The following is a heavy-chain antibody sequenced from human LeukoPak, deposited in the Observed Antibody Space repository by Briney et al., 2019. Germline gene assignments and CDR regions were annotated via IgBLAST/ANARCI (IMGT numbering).Heavy chain of an antibody. D-gene: IGHD1-26*01. CDR2: ISLAGQT. CDR1: GGSICGTNW. CDR3: SRESGAFCPFGY. Sequence: PSGTLSLTCGVSGGSICGTNWWSWGRQPPGQGLEWIGEISLAGQTNYNPSLNGRVTMSLDKSSNQLSLNLTSVTAADTATYYCSRESGAFCPFGYCGEATLLIVSS. V-gene: IGHV4-4*02. J-gene: IGHJ4*02.